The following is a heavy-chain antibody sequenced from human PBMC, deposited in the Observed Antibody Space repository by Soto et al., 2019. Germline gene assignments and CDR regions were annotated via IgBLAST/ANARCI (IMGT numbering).Heavy chain of an antibody. V-gene: IGHV3-15*01. CDR2: IKSKSEGETI. CDR1: GFTFSNAW. Sequence: EVQLVESGGGLVKPGGSLRLSCAASGFTFSNAWMSWVRQAPGKGLEWVGRIKSKSEGETIDYAAPVKGRFTISRDDSKNTLYLQMNSLKSEDTGVYYCTRGPVGSTRPLDYWGQGTLVTVSS. CDR3: TRGPVGSTRPLDY. D-gene: IGHD2-2*01. J-gene: IGHJ4*02.